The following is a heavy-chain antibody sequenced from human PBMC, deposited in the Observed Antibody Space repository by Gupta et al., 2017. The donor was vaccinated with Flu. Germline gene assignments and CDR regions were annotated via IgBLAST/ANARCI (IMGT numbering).Heavy chain of an antibody. D-gene: IGHD3-10*01. CDR2: IHSSGMS. Sequence: QTAGKGLEWIGHIHSSGMSNYSPSLKSRVTMSVDTSKNQFSLKLSSVTAADTAVYYCARGGVRHEYYYYGMDVWGQGTTVNVSS. J-gene: IGHJ6*02. V-gene: IGHV4-4*07. CDR3: ARGGVRHEYYYYGMDV.